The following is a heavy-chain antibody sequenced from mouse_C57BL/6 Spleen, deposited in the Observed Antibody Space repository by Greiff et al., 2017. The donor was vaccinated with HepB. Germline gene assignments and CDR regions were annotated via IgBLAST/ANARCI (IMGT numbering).Heavy chain of an antibody. CDR2: IDPSDSET. D-gene: IGHD3-2*02. CDR3: AREGDSSGYSDY. J-gene: IGHJ2*01. Sequence: QVQLQQPGAELVRPGSSVKLSCKASGYTFTSYWMHWVKQRPIQGLEWIGNIDPSDSETHYNQKFKDKATLTVDKSSSTAYMQLSSLTSEDSAVYYCAREGDSSGYSDYWGQGTTLTVSS. CDR1: GYTFTSYW. V-gene: IGHV1-52*01.